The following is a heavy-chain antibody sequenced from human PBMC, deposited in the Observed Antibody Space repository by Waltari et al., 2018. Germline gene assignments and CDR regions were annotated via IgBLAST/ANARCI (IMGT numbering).Heavy chain of an antibody. D-gene: IGHD3-3*01. CDR3: ARHINFWSGYYFDS. Sequence: QLQLQESGPQLVKPSETLSLPCTVSGSSLATTTHYWGWVRQPPGKGLEWIGSIYYTGTTYYNPSLKSRMTISADTSKTQFSLRLSSVTAADTAVYYCARHINFWSGYYFDSWGQGTLVTVSS. CDR1: GSSLATTTHY. V-gene: IGHV4-39*01. CDR2: IYYTGTT. J-gene: IGHJ4*02.